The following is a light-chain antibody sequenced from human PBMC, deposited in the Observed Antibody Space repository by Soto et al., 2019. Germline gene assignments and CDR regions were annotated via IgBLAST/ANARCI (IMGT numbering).Light chain of an antibody. J-gene: IGKJ1*01. V-gene: IGKV3D-20*01. CDR1: QTVGSTY. CDR2: DAS. Sequence: EIVLTQSPATLSLSPGERATLSCGASQTVGSTYLAWYQQKPGLAPRLLIYDASIRATGIPDRFSGSGSGTDFPLTISRLEPEDFAVCCCQHYGSSAWTFGQGTKVESK. CDR3: QHYGSSAWT.